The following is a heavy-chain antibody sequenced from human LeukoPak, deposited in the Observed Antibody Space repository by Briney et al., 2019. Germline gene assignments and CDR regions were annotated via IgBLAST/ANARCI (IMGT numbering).Heavy chain of an antibody. Sequence: GRSLRLSCAASGFTFSSYAMHWVRQAPGKGLEWVAVISYDGSNKYYADSVKGRFTISRDNSKNTLYLQMNRLRAEDTAVYYCARDGIAARSGWFDPWGQGTLVTVSS. D-gene: IGHD6-6*01. CDR1: GFTFSSYA. CDR2: ISYDGSNK. V-gene: IGHV3-30*01. CDR3: ARDGIAARSGWFDP. J-gene: IGHJ5*02.